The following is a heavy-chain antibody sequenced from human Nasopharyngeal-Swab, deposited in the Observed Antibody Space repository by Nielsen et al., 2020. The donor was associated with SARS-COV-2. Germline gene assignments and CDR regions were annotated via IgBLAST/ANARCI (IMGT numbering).Heavy chain of an antibody. CDR3: ARGEDSSGYNFDY. CDR1: GYTFTGYY. Sequence: ASVKVSCKASGYTFTGYYMHWVRQAPGQGLEWMGWINPNSGGTNYAQKFQGWVTMTRDTSISTAYMELSRLRSDDTAVYYRARGEDSSGYNFDYWGQGTLVTVSS. J-gene: IGHJ4*02. D-gene: IGHD3-22*01. V-gene: IGHV1-2*04. CDR2: INPNSGGT.